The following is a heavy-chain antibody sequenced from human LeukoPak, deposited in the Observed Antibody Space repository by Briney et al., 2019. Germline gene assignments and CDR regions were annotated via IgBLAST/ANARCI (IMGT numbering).Heavy chain of an antibody. CDR1: GGSISSSSYY. Sequence: SETLSLTCTVSGGSISSSSYYWGWIRQPPGKGLEWIGSIYYSGSTYYNPSLKSRVTISVDTSKNQFSLKLSSVTAADTAVYYCARRAMVRGGTYFDYWGQGILVTVSS. CDR2: IYYSGST. V-gene: IGHV4-39*01. D-gene: IGHD3-10*01. J-gene: IGHJ4*02. CDR3: ARRAMVRGGTYFDY.